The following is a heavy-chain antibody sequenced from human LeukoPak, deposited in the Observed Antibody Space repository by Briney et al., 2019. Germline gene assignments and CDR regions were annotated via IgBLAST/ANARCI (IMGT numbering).Heavy chain of an antibody. CDR1: GYTFTSYY. Sequence: GASVKVSCKASGYTFTSYYMHWVRQAPGQGLEWMGIINPSGGSTSYAQKFQGRVTMTRDTSTSTVYMELSSLRSEDTAVYYCARDRAINYYDSSGYPYWGQGTLVTVSS. V-gene: IGHV1-46*01. CDR2: INPSGGST. J-gene: IGHJ4*02. D-gene: IGHD3-22*01. CDR3: ARDRAINYYDSSGYPY.